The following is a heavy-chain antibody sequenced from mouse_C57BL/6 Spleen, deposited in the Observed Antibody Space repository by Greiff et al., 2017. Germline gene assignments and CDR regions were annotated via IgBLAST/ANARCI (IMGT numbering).Heavy chain of an antibody. Sequence: VQLQESGAELARPGASVKLSCKASGYTFTSSGISWVKQRTGQGLEWIGEIYPRSGNTYNNEKFKGKATLTADKSSSTAYMELRSLTSEDSAVYFCARPYYYGSSYDFDDWGKGTTLTVSS. CDR1: GYTFTSSG. D-gene: IGHD1-1*01. V-gene: IGHV1-81*01. J-gene: IGHJ2*01. CDR2: IYPRSGNT. CDR3: ARPYYYGSSYDFDD.